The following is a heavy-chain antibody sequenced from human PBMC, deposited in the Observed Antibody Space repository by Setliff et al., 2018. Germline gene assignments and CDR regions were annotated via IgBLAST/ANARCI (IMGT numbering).Heavy chain of an antibody. V-gene: IGHV4-59*11. CDR3: AGRRLDYGGNLGAFDI. D-gene: IGHD4-17*01. J-gene: IGHJ3*02. CDR2: IYYSGST. Sequence: SETLSLTCTVSGGSISSHYWSWVRQPPGKGLEWIGSIYYSGSTNYNPSLKSRVTISVDTSKNQFSLKLSSVTAADTAVYYCAGRRLDYGGNLGAFDIWGQGTMVTVSS. CDR1: GGSISSHY.